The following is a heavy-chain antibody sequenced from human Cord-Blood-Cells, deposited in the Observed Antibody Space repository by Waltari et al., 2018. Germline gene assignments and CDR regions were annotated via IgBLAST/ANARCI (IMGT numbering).Heavy chain of an antibody. CDR3: ARARTSSWDDY. V-gene: IGHV1-3*01. CDR2: INAGNGNT. Sequence: QVQLVQSGAEVKKPGASVKVSCKASGYTFTSYAMHWVRQAPGQRLEWMGWINAGNGNTKYSQKFQGRVTITKDTSASTAYMELSSLRSEDTAVYYCARARTSSWDDYWGQGTLVTVSS. J-gene: IGHJ4*02. CDR1: GYTFTSYA. D-gene: IGHD6-13*01.